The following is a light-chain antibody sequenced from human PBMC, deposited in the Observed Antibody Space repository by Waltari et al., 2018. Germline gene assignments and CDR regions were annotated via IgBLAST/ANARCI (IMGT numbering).Light chain of an antibody. V-gene: IGKV3D-20*01. CDR2: DAS. CDR1: QSVGRS. J-gene: IGKJ1*01. CDR3: QHYVRLPVT. Sequence: SCGANQSVGRSLAWYQQKPGRAPRLLLYDASSRATGIPDRFSGSGFGTDFSLTISRLEPEDFAVYYCQHYVRLPVTFGQGTKVEIK.